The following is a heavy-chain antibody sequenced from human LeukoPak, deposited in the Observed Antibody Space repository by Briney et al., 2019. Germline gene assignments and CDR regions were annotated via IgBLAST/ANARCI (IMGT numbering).Heavy chain of an antibody. CDR3: ARHLPAEYDYYYKDV. J-gene: IGHJ6*03. D-gene: IGHD2-2*01. CDR1: GGSISSGGYY. Sequence: PSETLSLTRSVSGGSISSGGYYWGSIRQHPGNGPEWIGYIYYSGRTYYNPSLKSRATISVDTSKTQFSLKLSSVTAADTAVYYCARHLPAEYDYYYKDVWGKGTTVTVSS. V-gene: IGHV4-31*03. CDR2: IYYSGRT.